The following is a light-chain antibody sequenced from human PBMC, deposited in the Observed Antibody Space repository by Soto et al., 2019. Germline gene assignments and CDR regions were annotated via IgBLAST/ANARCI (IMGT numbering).Light chain of an antibody. Sequence: EVVMTQSPATLSVSPGGGATLFCRASQSVNSNLAWYQQKPGQTPRLLIYGTSTRATGVPARFSGRASGTGFTLTISSLQSEDFAIYYCQQYNNWPFTFGPGTKVDI. CDR2: GTS. V-gene: IGKV3-15*01. CDR1: QSVNSN. CDR3: QQYNNWPFT. J-gene: IGKJ3*01.